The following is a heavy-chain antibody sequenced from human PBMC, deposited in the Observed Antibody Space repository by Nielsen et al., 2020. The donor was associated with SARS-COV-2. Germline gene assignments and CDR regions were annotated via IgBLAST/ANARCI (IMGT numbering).Heavy chain of an antibody. CDR2: IYYSGST. V-gene: IGHV4-39*01. CDR1: GGSISSSSYY. J-gene: IGHJ4*02. CDR3: ARGRWLAY. Sequence: ESLKISCTVSGGSISSSSYYWGWIRQPPGKGLEWIGSIYYSGSTYYNPSLKSRVTISVDTSKNQFSLKLSSVTAADTAVYYCARGRWLAYWGQGTLVTVSS. D-gene: IGHD6-19*01.